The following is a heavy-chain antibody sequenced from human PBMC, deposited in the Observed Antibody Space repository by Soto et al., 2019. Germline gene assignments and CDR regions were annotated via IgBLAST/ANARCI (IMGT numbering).Heavy chain of an antibody. V-gene: IGHV1-8*01. CDR2: MNPNSGNT. Sequence: QVQLVRSGAEVKKPGASVKVACKASGYTFTSYDINWVRQATGQGLEWMGWMNPNSGNTGYAQKFQGRVTMTRNTSISTAYMELSSLRSEDTAVYCCARDGDVVVPDAFDIWGQGTMVTVSS. CDR1: GYTFTSYD. CDR3: ARDGDVVVPDAFDI. D-gene: IGHD2-2*01. J-gene: IGHJ3*02.